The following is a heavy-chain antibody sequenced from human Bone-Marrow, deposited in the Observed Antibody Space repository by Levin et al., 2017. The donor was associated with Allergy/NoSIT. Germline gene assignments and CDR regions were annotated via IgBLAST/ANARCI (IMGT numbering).Heavy chain of an antibody. CDR1: GYSLSDYY. CDR2: ISSGGNSM. D-gene: IGHD6-19*01. Sequence: AGESLKISCAASGYSLSDYYMSWTRQAPGRGLEWVSYISSGGNSMYYADSVKGRFTISRDNAKNSLYLQMNSLRAEDTAVYYCVRDRGAVAPGYFDYWGQGTLVTVSS. V-gene: IGHV3-11*01. CDR3: VRDRGAVAPGYFDY. J-gene: IGHJ4*02.